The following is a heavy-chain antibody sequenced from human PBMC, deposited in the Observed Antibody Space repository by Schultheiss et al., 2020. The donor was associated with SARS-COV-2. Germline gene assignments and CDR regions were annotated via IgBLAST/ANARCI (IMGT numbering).Heavy chain of an antibody. Sequence: SETLSLTCTVSGGSVSSGSYYWSWIRQPPGKGLEWIGEIYHSGSTNYNPSLKSRVTISVDKSKNQFSLKLSSVTAADTAVYYCARGAGVFFDYWGQGTLVTVSS. J-gene: IGHJ4*02. CDR2: IYHSGST. CDR3: ARGAGVFFDY. D-gene: IGHD6-19*01. V-gene: IGHV4-61*01. CDR1: GGSVSSGSYY.